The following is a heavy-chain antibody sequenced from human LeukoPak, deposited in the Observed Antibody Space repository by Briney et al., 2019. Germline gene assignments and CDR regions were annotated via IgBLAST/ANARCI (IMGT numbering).Heavy chain of an antibody. J-gene: IGHJ4*02. CDR2: MSRGGGST. Sequence: GGSLRLSCAASGFTFSSYAMNWVRQAPGKGLEWVSSMSRGGGSTYYADSVKGRFTISRDNSKNTLYLQMNGLRAEDTAMYYCARHIGYSAWNPDYWGQGTLVTVTS. V-gene: IGHV3-23*01. CDR3: ARHIGYSAWNPDY. D-gene: IGHD5-12*01. CDR1: GFTFSSYA.